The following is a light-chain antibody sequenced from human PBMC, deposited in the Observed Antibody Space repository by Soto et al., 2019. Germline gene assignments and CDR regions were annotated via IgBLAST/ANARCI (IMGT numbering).Light chain of an antibody. CDR1: QSVSNNY. J-gene: IGKJ1*01. Sequence: ENGVTQSPGILSLSPGERASLSCGASQSVSNNYLAWYQQKPGQAPRLLIYGASNRATGIPDRFSGSGSGTDFTLTISRLEPEDFAVYYCQQYGSSGTFGQGTKVDIK. V-gene: IGKV3-20*01. CDR3: QQYGSSGT. CDR2: GAS.